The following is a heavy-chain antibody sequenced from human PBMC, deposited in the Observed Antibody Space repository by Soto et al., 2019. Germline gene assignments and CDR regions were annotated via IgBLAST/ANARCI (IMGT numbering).Heavy chain of an antibody. V-gene: IGHV1-46*01. CDR2: INPNGGRT. CDR3: ARDAPKKSYDLLTGYHTPPDY. J-gene: IGHJ4*02. Sequence: GASVKVSCKASGYSFTTSYIHWVRQAPGQGLEWMGIINPNGGRTNYAQRFQGRIMMTSDTSTSTVYMELSSLRSEDTGVYYCARDAPKKSYDLLTGYHTPPDYWGQGTLVTVSS. D-gene: IGHD3-9*01. CDR1: GYSFTTSY.